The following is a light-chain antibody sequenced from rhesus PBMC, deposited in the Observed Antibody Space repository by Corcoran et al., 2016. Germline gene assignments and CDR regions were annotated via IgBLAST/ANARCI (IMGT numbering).Light chain of an antibody. V-gene: IGKV1-22*01. J-gene: IGKJ1*01. CDR3: QQYNSRPWT. CDR1: QGISSW. Sequence: DIQMTQSPSSLSASVGDTVTITCRASQGISSWLAWYQQRPRKALKLLIYKASSLQSGVPSRFSGSGYGTDFTLTISSLQSEEFATYYCQQYNSRPWTFGQGTKVEIK. CDR2: KAS.